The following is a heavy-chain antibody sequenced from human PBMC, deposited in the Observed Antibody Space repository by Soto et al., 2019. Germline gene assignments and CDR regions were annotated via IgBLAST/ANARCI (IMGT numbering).Heavy chain of an antibody. J-gene: IGHJ3*02. CDR3: ARQPKDAFDI. V-gene: IGHV4-39*01. CDR1: GGSISSSSYY. CDR2: IYYSGST. Sequence: QLQLQESGPGLVKPSETLSLTCTVSGGSISSSSYYWGWIRQPPGKGLEWIGSIYYSGSTYYNSSLKSRVTISVDTSKNQFSLKLSSVTAADTAVYYCARQPKDAFDIWGQGTMVTVSS.